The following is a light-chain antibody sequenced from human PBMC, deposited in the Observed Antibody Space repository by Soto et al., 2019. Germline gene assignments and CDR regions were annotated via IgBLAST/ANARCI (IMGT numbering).Light chain of an antibody. CDR1: QSISSW. V-gene: IGKV1-5*03. CDR2: KAS. J-gene: IGKJ1*01. Sequence: DIQMTQSPSTLSASVGDRVTITCRASQSISSWLAWYQQKPGKAPKLLIYKASSLECGVPSRLSGSGSGTEFTLTTSSRHPDDFATYYCQQYYSYSRTFGQGTKVEIQ. CDR3: QQYYSYSRT.